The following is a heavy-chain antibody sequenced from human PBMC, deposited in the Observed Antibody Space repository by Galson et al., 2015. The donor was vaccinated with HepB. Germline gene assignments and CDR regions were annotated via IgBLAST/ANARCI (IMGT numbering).Heavy chain of an antibody. CDR3: AEDHAAATYYFYAMAV. J-gene: IGHJ6*02. D-gene: IGHD2-2*01. CDR1: GLTFGTRA. V-gene: IGHV3-23*01. Sequence: SLRLSCAASGLTFGTRAMTWVRQAPGKGLEWVSGITSTGESTYYADSVKGRFTISRDNSKNTLYLQINSLRAEDTAVYYCAEDHAAATYYFYAMAVWGQGTTVTVSS. CDR2: ITSTGEST.